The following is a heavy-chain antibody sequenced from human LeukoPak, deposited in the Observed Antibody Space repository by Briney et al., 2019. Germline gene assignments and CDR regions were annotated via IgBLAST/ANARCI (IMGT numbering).Heavy chain of an antibody. CDR2: IYYSGST. CDR3: ARANDYGDPLPRYMDV. J-gene: IGHJ6*03. V-gene: IGHV4-59*01. CDR1: GDSISSYY. Sequence: PSETPSLTCTVPGDSISSYYWSWLRQPPGKGREWSGHIYYSGSTNYNPSLKSRVTISVVSSKNQFSLKLSSVTAADTAVYYCARANDYGDPLPRYMDVGGKGTTVTVS. D-gene: IGHD4-17*01.